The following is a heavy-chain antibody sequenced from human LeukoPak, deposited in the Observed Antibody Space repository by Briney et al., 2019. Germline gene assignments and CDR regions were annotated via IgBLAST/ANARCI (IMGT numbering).Heavy chain of an antibody. CDR2: ISGSGGST. CDR1: GFTFSNYW. CDR3: AREVYYGSGSPRLDY. J-gene: IGHJ4*02. Sequence: GGSLRLSCAASGFTFSNYWMHWVRQAPGKGLEWVSTISGSGGSTYYADSVKGRFTISRDNAKNSLYLQLSSVRAEDTAVYYCAREVYYGSGSPRLDYWGQGTLVTVSS. V-gene: IGHV3-23*01. D-gene: IGHD3-10*01.